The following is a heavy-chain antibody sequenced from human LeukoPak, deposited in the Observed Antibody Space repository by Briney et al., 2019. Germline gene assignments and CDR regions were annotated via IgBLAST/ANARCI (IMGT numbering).Heavy chain of an antibody. Sequence: SETLSLTCSVSGDPMSSHYLSWIRQPAGKGLEWIGRIHISGRSNVNPSLNSRLTMSVDTSKKHFSLKLMSVTAADTAVYYCARDWGRVGLRGFDPWGQGTLVTVSS. D-gene: IGHD3-16*01. J-gene: IGHJ5*02. V-gene: IGHV4-4*07. CDR2: IHISGRS. CDR3: ARDWGRVGLRGFDP. CDR1: GDPMSSHY.